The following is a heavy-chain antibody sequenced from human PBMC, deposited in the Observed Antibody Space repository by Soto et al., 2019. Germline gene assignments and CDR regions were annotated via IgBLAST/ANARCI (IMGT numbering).Heavy chain of an antibody. J-gene: IGHJ4*02. CDR3: AREYCRGGACYGVDY. V-gene: IGHV1-18*01. CDR1: GYTFTSYG. D-gene: IGHD2-15*01. CDR2: ISANNDNT. Sequence: ASVKVSCKASGYTFTSYGISWVRQAPGQGLEWMGWISANNDNTQYAQDFKGRVTVTTDTSTSTAYMELRSLRCDDTAVYYCAREYCRGGACYGVDYWGQGTLVTVSS.